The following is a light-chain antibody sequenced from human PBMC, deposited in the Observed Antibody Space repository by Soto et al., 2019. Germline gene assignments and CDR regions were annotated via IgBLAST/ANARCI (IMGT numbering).Light chain of an antibody. Sequence: QTVVTQEPSFSVSPGGTVTLTCGLSSGSVSTTNYPSWVQQTPGQAPRTLIYSTNIRASGVPDRFSGSILGNRAALTITGAQADDESDYYCVLYMGSGRLFGGGTKLTVL. V-gene: IGLV8-61*01. CDR2: STN. J-gene: IGLJ2*01. CDR3: VLYMGSGRL. CDR1: SGSVSTTNY.